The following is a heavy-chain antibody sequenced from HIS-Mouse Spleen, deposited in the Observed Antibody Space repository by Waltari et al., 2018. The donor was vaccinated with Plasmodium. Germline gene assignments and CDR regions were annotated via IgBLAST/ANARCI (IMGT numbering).Heavy chain of an antibody. Sequence: QVKLVESGGGVVQPGRSLRLSCAAAGFTFRNDAMRWLSQAPGKGLEWVAVISYDGSNKYYADSVKGRFTISRDNSKNTLYLQMNSLRAEDTAVYYCARLYYDFWSGYYPYGMDVWGQGTTVTVSS. CDR1: GFTFRNDA. D-gene: IGHD3-3*01. CDR3: ARLYYDFWSGYYPYGMDV. J-gene: IGHJ6*02. V-gene: IGHV3-30*04. CDR2: ISYDGSNK.